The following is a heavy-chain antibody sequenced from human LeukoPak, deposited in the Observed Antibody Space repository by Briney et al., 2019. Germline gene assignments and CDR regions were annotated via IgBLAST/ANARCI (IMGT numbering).Heavy chain of an antibody. CDR1: GYTFTSYG. V-gene: IGHV1-18*01. Sequence: ASVKVSCKASGYTFTSYGISWVRQAPGQGLEWMGRISANNGNTNYAQKFQGRVTMTTDTSTSTAYMELRSLRSDDTAVYFCARDYGSGNYPSDYWGQGTLVTVPS. J-gene: IGHJ4*02. CDR3: ARDYGSGNYPSDY. D-gene: IGHD3-10*01. CDR2: ISANNGNT.